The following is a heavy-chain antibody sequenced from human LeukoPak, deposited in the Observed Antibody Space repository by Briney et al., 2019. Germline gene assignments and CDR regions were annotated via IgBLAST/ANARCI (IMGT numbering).Heavy chain of an antibody. CDR2: SYYSGST. CDR1: GGSISGYY. J-gene: IGHJ6*03. CDR3: ARNPNRGGYYSYYFYYMDV. D-gene: IGHD3-3*01. V-gene: IGHV4-59*01. Sequence: SETLSLTCNVSGGSISGYYWSWLRQPPGKGLEWIGYSYYSGSTNYNPSLKGRVTISVDTSKNQFSLRLSSVTAADTAVYYCARNPNRGGYYSYYFYYMDVWGKGTTVTVSS.